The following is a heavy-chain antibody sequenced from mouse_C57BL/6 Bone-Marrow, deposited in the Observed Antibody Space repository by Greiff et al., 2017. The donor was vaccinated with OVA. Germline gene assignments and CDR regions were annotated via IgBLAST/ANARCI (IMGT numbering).Heavy chain of an antibody. CDR1: GYTFTSYW. J-gene: IGHJ4*01. V-gene: IGHV1-55*01. CDR3: AVASNYPYYAIDY. D-gene: IGHD2-5*01. CDR2: IYPGSGST. Sequence: QVQLQQSGAELVKPGASVKMSCKASGYTFTSYWITWVKQRPGQGLEWIGDIYPGSGSTNYNEKFKSKATLTVDTSSSTAYMQLSSLTSEVSAVYFCAVASNYPYYAIDYWGPGTSVTVSS.